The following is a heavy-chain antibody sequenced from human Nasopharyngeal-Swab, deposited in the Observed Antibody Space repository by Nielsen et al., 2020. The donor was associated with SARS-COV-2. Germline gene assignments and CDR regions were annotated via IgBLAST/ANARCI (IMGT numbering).Heavy chain of an antibody. CDR1: GFTFSSYA. Sequence: GESLKISCAASGFTFSSYAMSWVRQAPGKGLEWVSAISGSGGSTYYADSVKGRFTISRDNSKNTLYLQMNSLRAEDTAVYYCAKDGTKYDILTGRDYWGQGTLVTVSS. J-gene: IGHJ4*02. D-gene: IGHD3-9*01. CDR2: ISGSGGST. V-gene: IGHV3-23*01. CDR3: AKDGTKYDILTGRDY.